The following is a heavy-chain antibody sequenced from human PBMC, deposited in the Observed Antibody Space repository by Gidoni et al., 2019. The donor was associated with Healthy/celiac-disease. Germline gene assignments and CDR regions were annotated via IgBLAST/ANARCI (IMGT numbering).Heavy chain of an antibody. V-gene: IGHV3-21*01. CDR2: ISSSSSYI. CDR1: GFTFSSYS. D-gene: IGHD2-21*02. CDR3: ARVLVVVTGSGYFDY. Sequence: EVQLVESGGGLVKPGGSLRLSCAASGFTFSSYSMKWVRQPPGKGLEWVSSISSSSSYIYYADSVKGRFTISRDNAKNSLYLQMNSLRAEDTAVYYCARVLVVVTGSGYFDYWGQGTLVTVSS. J-gene: IGHJ4*02.